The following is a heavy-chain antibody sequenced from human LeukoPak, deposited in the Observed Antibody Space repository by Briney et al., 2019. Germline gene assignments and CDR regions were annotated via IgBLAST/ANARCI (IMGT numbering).Heavy chain of an antibody. CDR1: GGTFSSYA. CDR2: IIPIFGTA. J-gene: IGHJ4*02. V-gene: IGHV1-69*05. D-gene: IGHD4-17*01. Sequence: SVKVSCKASGGTFSSYAISWVRQAPGQGLEWMGRIIPIFGTANYAQKFQGRVTITTDESTSTAYMELSSLRSEDTAVYYCARDYDYGDYVRFDYWRQGTLVTVSS. CDR3: ARDYDYGDYVRFDY.